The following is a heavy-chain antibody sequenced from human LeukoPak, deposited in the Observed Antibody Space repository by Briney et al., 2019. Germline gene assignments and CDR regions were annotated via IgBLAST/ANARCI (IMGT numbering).Heavy chain of an antibody. J-gene: IGHJ4*02. V-gene: IGHV3-7*01. Sequence: GGSLRLSCAASGFTFDKYWMDWVRQAPGKGLEWVAQINQDGRVKQYVDSVKGRFTISRDNAKNLVSLQMSSLRAEDTAVYYCARESYYYDSSGSLDYWGQGTLVTVSS. CDR1: GFTFDKYW. CDR2: INQDGRVK. CDR3: ARESYYYDSSGSLDY. D-gene: IGHD3-22*01.